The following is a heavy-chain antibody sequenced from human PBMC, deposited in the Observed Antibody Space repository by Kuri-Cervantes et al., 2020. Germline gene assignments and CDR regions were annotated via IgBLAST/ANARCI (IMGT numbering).Heavy chain of an antibody. CDR1: GFTFSNYA. D-gene: IGHD5-18*01. V-gene: IGHV3-7*01. Sequence: LSLTCAASGFTFSNYAMSWVRQAPGKGLEWVANINQDGSEKYYVDSVKCRFTISRDNAKNSLYLQMNSLRVEDTAVYYCARDRVGGYSYGPAPYWGQGTLVTVSS. CDR3: ARDRVGGYSYGPAPY. CDR2: INQDGSEK. J-gene: IGHJ4*02.